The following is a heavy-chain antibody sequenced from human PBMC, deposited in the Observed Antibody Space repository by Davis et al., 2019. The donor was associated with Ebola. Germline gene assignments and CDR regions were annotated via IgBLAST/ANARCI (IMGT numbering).Heavy chain of an antibody. CDR3: ARLVYSSGWYGYYYYGMDV. D-gene: IGHD6-19*01. CDR1: GGSISSSSYY. Sequence: SETLSLTCTVSGGSISSSSYYWGWIRQPPGKGLEWIGEINHSGSTYYNPSLKSRVTISVDTSKNQFSLKLSSVTAADTAVYYCARLVYSSGWYGYYYYGMDVWGQGTTVTVSS. J-gene: IGHJ6*02. CDR2: INHSGST. V-gene: IGHV4-39*01.